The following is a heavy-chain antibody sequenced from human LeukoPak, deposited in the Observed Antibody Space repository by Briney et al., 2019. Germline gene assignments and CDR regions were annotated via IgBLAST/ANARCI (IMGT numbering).Heavy chain of an antibody. CDR3: ARLWVYCSSTSCYGYWFDP. Sequence: SETLSLTCAVYGGSFSGYYWSWIRQPPGKGLEWIGEINHSGSTNYNPSLKSRVTISVDTSKNQFSLKLSSVTAADTAVYYCARLWVYCSSTSCYGYWFDPWGQGTLVTVSS. J-gene: IGHJ5*02. CDR2: INHSGST. D-gene: IGHD2-2*01. CDR1: GGSFSGYY. V-gene: IGHV4-34*01.